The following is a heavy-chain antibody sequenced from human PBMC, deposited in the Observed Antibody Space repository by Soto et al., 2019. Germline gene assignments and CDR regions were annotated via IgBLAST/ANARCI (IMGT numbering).Heavy chain of an antibody. J-gene: IGHJ4*02. CDR3: ATADYGAYAY. V-gene: IGHV1-2*02. CDR1: GYTSTADS. D-gene: IGHD4-17*01. CDR2: IDPRRVGT. Sequence: DPGQVVFRTSGYTSTADSVHFVRQAPGQGLECMGWIDPRRVGTNYAKKFQGMVIMTRDTSIKTAYMELSRLTSDHTAVYYCATADYGAYAYWGQGTMVTVSS.